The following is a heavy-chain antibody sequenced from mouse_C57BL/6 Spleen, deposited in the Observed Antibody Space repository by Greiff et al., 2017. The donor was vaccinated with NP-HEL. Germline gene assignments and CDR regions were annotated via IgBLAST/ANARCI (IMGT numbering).Heavy chain of an antibody. CDR1: GYAFSSSW. V-gene: IGHV1-82*01. CDR2: IYPGDGDT. J-gene: IGHJ1*03. D-gene: IGHD2-4*01. Sequence: VQVVESGPELVKPGASVKISCKASGYAFSSSWMNWVKQRPGKGLEWIGRIYPGDGDTNYNGKFKGKATLTADKSSSTAYMQLSSLTSEDSAVYFCATYDYRSYWYFDVWGTGTTVTVSS. CDR3: ATYDYRSYWYFDV.